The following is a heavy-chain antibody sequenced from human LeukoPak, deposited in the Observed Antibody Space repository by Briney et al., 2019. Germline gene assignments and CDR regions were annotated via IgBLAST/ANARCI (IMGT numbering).Heavy chain of an antibody. CDR2: ISWNSGSI. D-gene: IGHD1-26*01. J-gene: IGHJ4*02. CDR1: GFTFDDYA. CDR3: ARDSDRYGGSYDYFDY. Sequence: GGSLRLSCTASGFTFDDYAMHWVRQAPGKGLEWVSGISWNSGSIGYADSVKGRFTISRDNSKNTLYLQLNSLRAEDTAIYYCARDSDRYGGSYDYFDYWGQGTPVTVSS. V-gene: IGHV3-9*01.